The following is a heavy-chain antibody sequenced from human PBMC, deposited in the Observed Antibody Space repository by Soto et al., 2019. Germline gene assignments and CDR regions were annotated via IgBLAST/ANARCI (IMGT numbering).Heavy chain of an antibody. D-gene: IGHD5-18*01. Sequence: HPGGSLRLSCAASGFTFSSYAMHWVRQAPGKGLEWVAVISYDGGNKYYADSVKGRFTISRDNSKNTLYLQMNSLRVEDTAVYYCARNWGYSYGYPPGYWGQGTLVTVSS. CDR3: ARNWGYSYGYPPGY. CDR1: GFTFSSYA. CDR2: ISYDGGNK. V-gene: IGHV3-30-3*01. J-gene: IGHJ4*02.